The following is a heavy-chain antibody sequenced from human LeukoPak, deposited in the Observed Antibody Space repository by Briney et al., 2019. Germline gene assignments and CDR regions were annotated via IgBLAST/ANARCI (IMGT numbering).Heavy chain of an antibody. CDR1: GFTFDGYA. J-gene: IGHJ6*02. CDR2: ISWNSGSI. CDR3: AKDTAADYYYYGMDV. Sequence: PGRSLRLSCAASGFTFDGYAMHWVRQAPGKGLEWVSGISWNSGSIGYADSVKGRFTISRDNAKNSLYLQMNSLRAEDTALYYCAKDTAADYYYYGMDVWGQGTTVTVSS. D-gene: IGHD6-25*01. V-gene: IGHV3-9*01.